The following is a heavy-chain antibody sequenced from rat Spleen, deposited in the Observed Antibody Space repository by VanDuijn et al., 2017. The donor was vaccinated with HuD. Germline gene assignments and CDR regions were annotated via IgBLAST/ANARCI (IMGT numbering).Heavy chain of an antibody. Sequence: EVQLVESDGGLVQPGRSLKLSCAASGFTFNNYGMAWVRQAPTKGLEWVATFSYDGFTTYYRDSVRGRFTISGDDAKTTLYLQMDSLRSEDTATYYCTRAGDYYSSPWYFDYWGQGVMVTVSS. D-gene: IGHD1-2*01. CDR3: TRAGDYYSSPWYFDY. CDR1: GFTFNNYG. V-gene: IGHV5-29*01. J-gene: IGHJ2*01. CDR2: FSYDGFTT.